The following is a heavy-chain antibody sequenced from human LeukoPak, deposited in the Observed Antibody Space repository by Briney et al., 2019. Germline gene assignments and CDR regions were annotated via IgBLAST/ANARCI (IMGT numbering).Heavy chain of an antibody. CDR2: IIPAFGPT. J-gene: IGHJ3*02. Sequence: ASVKVSCKASGGTFSSYVISWVRQAPGQGLEWMGGIIPAFGPTNYAQRFQGRLTLTADVSASTAYMALSSLTSDYTAVYYCAREGEPAMTLVRGEAFDIWGQGTMVIVSS. CDR1: GGTFSSYV. CDR3: AREGEPAMTLVRGEAFDI. V-gene: IGHV1-69*13. D-gene: IGHD3-10*01.